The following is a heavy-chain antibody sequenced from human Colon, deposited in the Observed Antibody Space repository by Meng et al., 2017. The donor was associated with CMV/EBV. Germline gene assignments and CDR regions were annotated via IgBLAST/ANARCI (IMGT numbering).Heavy chain of an antibody. V-gene: IGHV1-2*02. Sequence: QVQLRQFGAGVKEPGASVKVSCKTSGYTFSDYYMHWVRQAPGQGLEWMGWIRSDGSATNYAQKFRGRVTMTRDASVSTAYMELSGLTSDDTAVYFCVRSSGWSLFDYWGPGALVTVSS. D-gene: IGHD6-19*01. J-gene: IGHJ4*02. CDR2: IRSDGSAT. CDR3: VRSSGWSLFDY. CDR1: GYTFSDYY.